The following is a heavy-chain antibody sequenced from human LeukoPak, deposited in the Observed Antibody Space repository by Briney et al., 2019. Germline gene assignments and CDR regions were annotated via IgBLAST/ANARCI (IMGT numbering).Heavy chain of an antibody. Sequence: SETLSLTCTVSGGSLSSCSYYWRWVRQPPGKGLVWIWYIYYSGSTNYNPAIKSRVTISVDTSKNQFSLKLSSVTAADTAVYYCARVNRDSSGFYHIYFECWGKGTLVTVSS. D-gene: IGHD3-22*01. J-gene: IGHJ4*02. V-gene: IGHV4-61*01. CDR2: IYYSGST. CDR3: ARVNRDSSGFYHIYFEC. CDR1: GGSLSSCSYY.